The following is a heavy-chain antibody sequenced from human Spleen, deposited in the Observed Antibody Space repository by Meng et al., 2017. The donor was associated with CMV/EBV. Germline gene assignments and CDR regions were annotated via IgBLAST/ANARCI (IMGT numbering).Heavy chain of an antibody. Sequence: SETLSLTCAVYGGSFSGYYWSWIRQPPGKGLEWIGEINHSGSTNYNPSLKSRVTISVDTSKNQFSLKLSSVTAADTAVYYCAREGGQYSGSSYYGMDVWGQGTTVTVSS. J-gene: IGHJ6*02. CDR2: INHSGST. CDR3: AREGGQYSGSSYYGMDV. D-gene: IGHD1-26*01. V-gene: IGHV4-34*01. CDR1: GGSFSGYY.